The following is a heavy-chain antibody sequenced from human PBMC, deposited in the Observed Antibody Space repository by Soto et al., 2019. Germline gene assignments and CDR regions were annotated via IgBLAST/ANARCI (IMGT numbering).Heavy chain of an antibody. CDR2: VYYSGGT. CDR1: GFSFSSSNSY. J-gene: IGHJ5*01. V-gene: IGHV4-39*01. CDR3: VRQSTPTDDLPKFDS. Sequence: SETLSLTCSVSGFSFSSSNSYWGWIRQAPGKGLEWIGNVYYSGGTYYRPSLKRRVTISIDTSKNQFSLRLSSVTAADTAVYYCVRQSTPTDDLPKFDSWGQGTLVTVSS. D-gene: IGHD3-3*01.